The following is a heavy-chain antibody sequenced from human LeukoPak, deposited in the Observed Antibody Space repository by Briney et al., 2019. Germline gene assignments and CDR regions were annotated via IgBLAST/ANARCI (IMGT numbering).Heavy chain of an antibody. V-gene: IGHV4-4*09. CDR1: GGSIGTFH. D-gene: IGHD1-26*01. CDR3: AKSDGIVGEEAWFDP. J-gene: IGHJ5*02. CDR2: IFTTEVT. Sequence: PSETLSLTCSVSGGSIGTFHWHWIRQPPGKGLEWIGYIFTTEVTNYSPSLKSRVTISVDTSKNQFSLRLSSVTAADTAVYYCAKSDGIVGEEAWFDPWGQGTLVTVSS.